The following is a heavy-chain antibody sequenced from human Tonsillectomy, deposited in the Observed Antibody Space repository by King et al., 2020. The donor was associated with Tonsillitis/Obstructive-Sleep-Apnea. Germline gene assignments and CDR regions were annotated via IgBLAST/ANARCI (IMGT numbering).Heavy chain of an antibody. CDR2: ISCNGGSI. V-gene: IGHV3-9*01. CDR3: AKDMGTRGDFWSGYHDY. CDR1: GFTFDDYA. D-gene: IGHD3-3*01. Sequence: QLVQSGGGLVQPGRSLRLSCAASGFTFDDYAMHWVRQAPGKGLEWVSGISCNGGSIGYADSVKGRFTISRDNAKNSLYLQMNSLRAEDTALYYCAKDMGTRGDFWSGYHDYWGQGTLVTVSS. J-gene: IGHJ4*02.